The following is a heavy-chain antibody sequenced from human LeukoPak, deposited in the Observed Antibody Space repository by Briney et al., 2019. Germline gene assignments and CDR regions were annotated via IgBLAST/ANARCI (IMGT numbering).Heavy chain of an antibody. D-gene: IGHD5-24*01. V-gene: IGHV4-61*08. CDR2: LYYSGST. J-gene: IGHJ6*02. CDR1: GGSVTSAGYY. CDR3: AREDGDGYNSGYYYGMDV. Sequence: SETLSLTCTVSGGSVTSAGYYWNWIRQPPGKGLEWIGYLYYSGSTNYNPSLKSRVTISIDTSKNQFSLNLSSVTVADTAVYYCAREDGDGYNSGYYYGMDVWGQGATVTVS.